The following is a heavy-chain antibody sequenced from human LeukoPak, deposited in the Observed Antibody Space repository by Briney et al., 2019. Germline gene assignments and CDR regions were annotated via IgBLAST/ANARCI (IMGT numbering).Heavy chain of an antibody. J-gene: IGHJ6*02. CDR2: IYYSGST. Sequence: SETLSLTCTVSGGAISSYYWSWIRQPPGKELEWIGYIYYSGSTNYNPSLKSRVTISVDTSKNQFSLKLSSVTAADTAVYYCARARYSVQTGGMDVWGQGTTVTVSS. CDR1: GGAISSYY. CDR3: ARARYSVQTGGMDV. D-gene: IGHD4-11*01. V-gene: IGHV4-59*01.